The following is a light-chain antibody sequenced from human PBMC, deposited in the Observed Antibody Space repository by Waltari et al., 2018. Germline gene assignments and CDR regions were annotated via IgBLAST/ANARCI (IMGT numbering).Light chain of an antibody. CDR2: EGN. J-gene: IGLJ2*01. CDR3: CSHGSGASPFIR. CDR1: SVIVGGYNL. V-gene: IGLV2-23*01. Sequence: QSALTQPASASGSPGQSITISSPGPSVIVGGYNLVSWYQQRPGEPPRLILYEGNRRPSGVSDRCSGSGSGNTASLTISGLQAEDEADDHCCSHGSGASPFIRFGGGTKLAVL.